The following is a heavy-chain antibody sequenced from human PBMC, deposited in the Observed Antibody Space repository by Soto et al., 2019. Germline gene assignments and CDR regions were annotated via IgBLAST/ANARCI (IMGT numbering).Heavy chain of an antibody. CDR1: GGSISSSSYY. CDR3: ARQQQLVNY. D-gene: IGHD6-13*01. J-gene: IGHJ4*02. V-gene: IGHV4-39*01. Sequence: QLQLQESGPGLVKPSETLSLTCTVSGGSISSSSYYWGWIRQPPGKGLEWIGSIYYSGSTYYNPSLNNRVTVSGDTSKNQFSLTLSPVTAADTAVYYCARQQQLVNYWGPGTLVTVSS. CDR2: IYYSGST.